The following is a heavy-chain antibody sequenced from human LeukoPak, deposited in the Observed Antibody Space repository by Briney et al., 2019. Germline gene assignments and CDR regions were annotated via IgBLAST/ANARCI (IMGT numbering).Heavy chain of an antibody. V-gene: IGHV1-2*02. CDR3: ARDLGIEVAGTGVNDY. D-gene: IGHD6-19*01. CDR2: SNPNSGGT. CDR1: GYTFTGYG. J-gene: IGHJ4*02. Sequence: ASVKVSCKASGYTFTGYGMHWGRQAPGQGLELMGWSNPNSGGTTYAQKFQGSVTITRATSISTAYLELSRLRSDDTAVYYCARDLGIEVAGTGVNDYWGQGTLVTVSS.